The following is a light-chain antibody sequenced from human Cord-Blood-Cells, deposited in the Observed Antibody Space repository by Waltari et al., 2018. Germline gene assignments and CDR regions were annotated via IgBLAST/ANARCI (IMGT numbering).Light chain of an antibody. CDR2: GAS. J-gene: IGKJ1*01. CDR1: QSVSSN. V-gene: IGKV3-15*01. CDR3: QQYNNWPPWT. Sequence: EMVMTQSPASLSVSPGERATHSCRASQSVSSNLAWYQQKPGQAPRRLIYGASTRATGIPARFSGSGSGTEFTLTISSLQSEDFAVYYCQQYNNWPPWTFGQGTKVEIK.